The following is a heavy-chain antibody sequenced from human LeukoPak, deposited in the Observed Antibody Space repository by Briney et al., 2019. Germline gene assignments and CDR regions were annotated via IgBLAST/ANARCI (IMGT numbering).Heavy chain of an antibody. J-gene: IGHJ4*02. CDR2: IYYSGST. D-gene: IGHD4-17*01. CDR3: ASFTTVTRGYFDY. V-gene: IGHV4-30-4*01. CDR1: GGSISSGDYY. Sequence: SETLSLTCTVSGGSISSGDYYWSWIRQPLGKGLEWIGYIYYSGSTYYNPSLKSRVTISVDTSKNQFSLKLSSVTAADTAVYYCASFTTVTRGYFDYWGQGTLVTVSS.